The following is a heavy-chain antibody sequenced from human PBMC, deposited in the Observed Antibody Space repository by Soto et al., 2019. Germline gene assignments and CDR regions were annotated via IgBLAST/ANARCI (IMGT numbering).Heavy chain of an antibody. CDR3: AAQYYDILTDIWYFDY. D-gene: IGHD3-9*01. J-gene: IGHJ4*02. CDR2: IYSGGST. V-gene: IGHV3-66*01. CDR1: GFTVSSNY. Sequence: GGSLRLSCAASGFTVSSNYMSWVRQAPGKGLEWVSVIYSGGSTYYADSVKGRFTISRDNSKNQFSLKLSSVTAADTAVYYCAAQYYDILTDIWYFDYWGQGTLVTVSS.